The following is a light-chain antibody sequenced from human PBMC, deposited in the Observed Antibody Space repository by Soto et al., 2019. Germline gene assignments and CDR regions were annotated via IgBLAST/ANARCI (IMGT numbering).Light chain of an antibody. CDR1: TSNVGSYNF. J-gene: IGLJ2*01. CDR3: CAYGGSSTYVV. CDR2: EGN. Sequence: QSALTQAASVSGSPGQSITISCTGTTSNVGSYNFVSWYQHHPGKGPKLIIYEGNKRPSGVSDRFSGSKSGNTAFLTISGLQAEDAADYSCCAYGGSSTYVVFGGGSKVTVL. V-gene: IGLV2-23*01.